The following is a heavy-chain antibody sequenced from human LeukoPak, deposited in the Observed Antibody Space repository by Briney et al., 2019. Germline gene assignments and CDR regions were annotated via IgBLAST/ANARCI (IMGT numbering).Heavy chain of an antibody. CDR3: AKDGGDSYSHGVDY. CDR2: ISWNSGSI. Sequence: GRSLRLSCAASGFTFDDYAMHWVRQAPGEGLEWVSGISWNSGSIGYADSVKGRFTISRDNAKNSLYLQMNSLRAEDTALYYCAKDGGDSYSHGVDYWGQGTLVTVSS. CDR1: GFTFDDYA. D-gene: IGHD5-18*01. V-gene: IGHV3-9*01. J-gene: IGHJ4*02.